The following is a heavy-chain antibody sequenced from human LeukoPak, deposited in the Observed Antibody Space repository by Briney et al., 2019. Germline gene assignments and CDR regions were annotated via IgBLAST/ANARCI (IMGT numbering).Heavy chain of an antibody. CDR1: GYTFTSYG. J-gene: IGHJ4*02. D-gene: IGHD3-22*01. CDR3: ARSEDYYDGSGDFDY. V-gene: IGHV1-18*01. Sequence: GASVKVSCKASGYTFTSYGISWVRQAPGQGLQWMGWISAYNGNTNYAQKLQGRVTMTTDTSTSTAYMELRSLRSDDTAVYYCARSEDYYDGSGDFDYWGQGTLVTVSS. CDR2: ISAYNGNT.